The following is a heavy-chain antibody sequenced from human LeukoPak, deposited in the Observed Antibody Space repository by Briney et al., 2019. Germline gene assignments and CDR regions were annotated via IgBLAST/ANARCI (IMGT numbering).Heavy chain of an antibody. CDR3: ARVTGYMIEDYFDY. CDR2: IYYSGST. CDR1: GGSISSYY. Sequence: SETLSLTCTVSGGSISSYYWSWIRQPPGKGLEWIGYIYYSGSTNYNPSLKSRVTISVDTSKNQFSLKLSSVTAADTAIYHCARVTGYMIEDYFDYWGQGTLVTVSS. D-gene: IGHD3-22*01. V-gene: IGHV4-59*01. J-gene: IGHJ4*02.